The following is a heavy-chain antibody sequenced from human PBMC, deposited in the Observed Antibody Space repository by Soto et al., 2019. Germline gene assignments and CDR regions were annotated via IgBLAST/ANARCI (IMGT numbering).Heavy chain of an antibody. CDR3: ARHGFDYDFWSGYSPRRYYGMAV. D-gene: IGHD3-3*01. Sequence: GESLKLSCKGSGYSFTSYWISWVRQMPVKGLEWMGRIDPSDSYTNYSPSFQGHVTISADKSISTAYLQWSSLKASDTAMYYCARHGFDYDFWSGYSPRRYYGMAVWGQGTTVTVSS. CDR1: GYSFTSYW. V-gene: IGHV5-10-1*01. CDR2: IDPSDSYT. J-gene: IGHJ6*02.